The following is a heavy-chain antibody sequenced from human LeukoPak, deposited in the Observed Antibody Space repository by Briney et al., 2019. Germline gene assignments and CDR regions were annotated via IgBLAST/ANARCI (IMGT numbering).Heavy chain of an antibody. J-gene: IGHJ4*02. CDR2: MNPNSGNT. Sequence: ASVKVSCKASGYTFTGYDINWVRQATGQGLEWMGWMNPNSGNTGYAQKFQGRVTMTRNTSISTAYMELSSLRSDDTAVYYCARTLDGSGFYFDSWGQGTLVTVSS. V-gene: IGHV1-8*01. CDR3: ARTLDGSGFYFDS. CDR1: GYTFTGYD. D-gene: IGHD3-22*01.